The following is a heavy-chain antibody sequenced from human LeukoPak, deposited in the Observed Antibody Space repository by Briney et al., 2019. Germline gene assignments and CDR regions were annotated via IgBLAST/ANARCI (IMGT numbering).Heavy chain of an antibody. J-gene: IGHJ4*02. D-gene: IGHD6-6*01. CDR1: GGTFSSYA. CDR2: IIPIFGTA. Sequence: SVKVSCKASGGTFSSYAISWVRQAPGQGLEWMGGIIPIFGTANYAQKFQGRVTITADESTSTAYMELSSLRSDDTAVYYCARVRSSIAARPPFDYWGQGTLVTVSS. V-gene: IGHV1-69*13. CDR3: ARVRSSIAARPPFDY.